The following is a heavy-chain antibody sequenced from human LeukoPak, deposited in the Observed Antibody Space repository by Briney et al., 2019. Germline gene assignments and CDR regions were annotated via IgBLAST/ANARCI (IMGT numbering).Heavy chain of an antibody. V-gene: IGHV3-33*01. Sequence: QPGGSLRLSCAASGFTFSSYGMHWVRQAPGKGLEWVAVIWYDGSNKYYADSVKGRFTISRDNSKNTLYLQMNSLRAEDTAVYYCARDNHVGATYFHYYYGMDVWGQGATATVSS. D-gene: IGHD1-26*01. J-gene: IGHJ6*02. CDR2: IWYDGSNK. CDR3: ARDNHVGATYFHYYYGMDV. CDR1: GFTFSSYG.